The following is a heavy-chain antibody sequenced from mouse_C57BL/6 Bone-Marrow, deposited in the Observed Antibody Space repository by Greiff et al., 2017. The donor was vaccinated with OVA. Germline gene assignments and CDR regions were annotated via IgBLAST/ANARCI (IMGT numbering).Heavy chain of an antibody. Sequence: EVQRVESGGGLVKPGGSLKLSCAASGFTFSDYGMHWVRQAPEKGLEWVAYISSGSGTIYYADTVKGRFTISRDNAKNPLFLQMTSLRSEDTAMYYCARGIAYWGQGTLVTVAA. CDR1: GFTFSDYG. CDR2: ISSGSGTI. J-gene: IGHJ3*01. CDR3: ARGIAY. V-gene: IGHV5-17*01.